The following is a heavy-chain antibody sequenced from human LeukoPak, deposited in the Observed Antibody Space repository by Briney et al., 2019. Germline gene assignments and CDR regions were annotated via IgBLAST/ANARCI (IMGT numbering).Heavy chain of an antibody. J-gene: IGHJ4*02. D-gene: IGHD6-19*01. CDR1: GDSISSGDYY. V-gene: IGHV4-61*02. CDR2: ISSSGST. Sequence: PSETLSLTCTVSGDSISSGDYYWSWIRQPAGKGLEWIGRISSSGSTNYNPSLKSRVTISVVTSKNQFSLKLSSVTAADTAVYYCARVGDSSGFTFDYWGQGTLVTVSS. CDR3: ARVGDSSGFTFDY.